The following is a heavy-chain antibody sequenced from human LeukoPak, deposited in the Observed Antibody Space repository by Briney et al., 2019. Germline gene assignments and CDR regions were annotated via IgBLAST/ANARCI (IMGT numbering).Heavy chain of an antibody. Sequence: GGSLRLSCAASGFTFSSYWMGWVRQAPGKGLEWVANIKQDGSDKYYVDSVKGRFTISRDNAKNSLCLQMNSLRAEDTAVYYCARMYCSGGSCYHFDYWGQGTLVTVSS. J-gene: IGHJ4*02. CDR2: IKQDGSDK. CDR3: ARMYCSGGSCYHFDY. D-gene: IGHD2-15*01. CDR1: GFTFSSYW. V-gene: IGHV3-7*01.